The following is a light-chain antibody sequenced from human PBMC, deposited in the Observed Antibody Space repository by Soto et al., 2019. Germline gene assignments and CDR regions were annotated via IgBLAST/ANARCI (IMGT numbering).Light chain of an antibody. CDR1: SSDVGGNNY. J-gene: IGLJ1*01. CDR3: SSFTGTSNV. V-gene: IGLV2-14*01. Sequence: ALTQPASGSASPGQSITISCTGASSDVGGNNYVSWYPEYPGKAPKLMVCDVSNRRSGVSNSFSGSKSGNTASLTISGLQAEDEADYYRSSFTGTSNVFGTGTKVTVL. CDR2: DVS.